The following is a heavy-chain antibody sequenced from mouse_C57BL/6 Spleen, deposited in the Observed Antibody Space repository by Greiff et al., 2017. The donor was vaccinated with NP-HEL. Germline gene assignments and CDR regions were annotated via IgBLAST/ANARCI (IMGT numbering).Heavy chain of an antibody. V-gene: IGHV5-4*01. D-gene: IGHD1-1*01. J-gene: IGHJ3*01. CDR3: AREGDYGSRAY. CDR2: ISDGGSYT. Sequence: DVQLVESGGGLVKPGGSLKLSCAASGFTFSSYAMSWVRQTPEKRLEWVATISDGGSYTYYPDNVKGRFTISRDNAKNNLYLQMSHLKSEDTAMYYCAREGDYGSRAYWGQGTLVTVSA. CDR1: GFTFSSYA.